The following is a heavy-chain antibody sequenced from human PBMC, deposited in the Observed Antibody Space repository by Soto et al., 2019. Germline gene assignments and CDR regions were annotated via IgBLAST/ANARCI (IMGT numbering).Heavy chain of an antibody. D-gene: IGHD4-17*01. CDR2: IYYSGST. J-gene: IGHJ4*02. CDR3: ARDGTDYGGNSVDY. V-gene: IGHV4-31*11. Sequence: PSVTLSLPCAVSGCSMSSGGYYWSWIRQHPGKGLEWIGYIYYSGSTYYNPSLKSRVTISVDTSKNQFSLKLSSVTAADTAVYYCARDGTDYGGNSVDYWGQGTLVTFSS. CDR1: GCSMSSGGYY.